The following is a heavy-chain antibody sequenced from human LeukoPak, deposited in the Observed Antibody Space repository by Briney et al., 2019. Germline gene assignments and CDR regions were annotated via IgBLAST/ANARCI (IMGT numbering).Heavy chain of an antibody. CDR2: INWNGGST. CDR1: GFTFDDYG. Sequence: GGSLRLSCAASGFTFDDYGMSWVRQAPGKGLEWVSGINWNGGSTGYADSVKGRFTISRDNAKNSLYLQMNSLRAEDTALYYCAREAYRIQLWSPQGFDYWGQRTLVTVSS. CDR3: AREAYRIQLWSPQGFDY. D-gene: IGHD5-18*01. J-gene: IGHJ4*02. V-gene: IGHV3-20*04.